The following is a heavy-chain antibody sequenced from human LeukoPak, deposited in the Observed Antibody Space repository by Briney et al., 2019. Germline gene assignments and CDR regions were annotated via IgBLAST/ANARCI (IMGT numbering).Heavy chain of an antibody. J-gene: IGHJ3*02. D-gene: IGHD6-19*01. CDR1: GDSMSRYL. Sequence: SETLSLSCTVSGDSMSRYLWSWIRQPPGKGLEWIGCVYNSGSTNYNPSLKGRVTISEDTSKNQFSLRLSSVTDADTAVYYCARDTSSGFDIWGQGTMVTVSS. CDR3: ARDTSSGFDI. CDR2: VYNSGST. V-gene: IGHV4-4*07.